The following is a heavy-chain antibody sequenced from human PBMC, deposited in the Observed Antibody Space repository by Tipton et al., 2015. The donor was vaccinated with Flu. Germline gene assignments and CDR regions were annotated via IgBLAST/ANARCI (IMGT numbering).Heavy chain of an antibody. CDR2: IYYSGST. J-gene: IGHJ4*02. V-gene: IGHV4-39*01. D-gene: IGHD3-3*01. Sequence: TLSLTCTVSGGSISSSSYYWGWIRQPPGKGLEWIGSIYYSGSTYYNPSLKSRVTISVDTSKNQFSLKLSSVTAADTAVYYCARRSEVYYDFWSGHLFDYWGQGTLVTVSS. CDR1: GGSISSSSYY. CDR3: ARRSEVYYDFWSGHLFDY.